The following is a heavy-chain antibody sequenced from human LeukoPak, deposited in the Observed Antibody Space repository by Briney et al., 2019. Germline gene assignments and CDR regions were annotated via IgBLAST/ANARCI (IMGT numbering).Heavy chain of an antibody. V-gene: IGHV3-21*01. CDR3: AREGADYGDYVPLDY. J-gene: IGHJ4*02. CDR2: ISSSSSYI. CDR1: GFTFSSYS. D-gene: IGHD4-17*01. Sequence: GGSLRLSCAASGFTFSSYSMNWVRQAPGKGLEWVSPISSSSSYIYYADSVKGRFTISRDNAKNSLYLQMNSLRAEDTAVYYCAREGADYGDYVPLDYWGQGTLVTVSS.